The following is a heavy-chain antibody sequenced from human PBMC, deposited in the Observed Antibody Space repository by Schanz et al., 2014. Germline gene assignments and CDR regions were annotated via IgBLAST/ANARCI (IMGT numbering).Heavy chain of an antibody. J-gene: IGHJ4*02. CDR1: GFTLSNSD. V-gene: IGHV3-13*01. CDR3: ARGTDWNLHY. D-gene: IGHD1-1*01. Sequence: EVQLVESGGGLVQPGGSLRLSCAASGFTLSNSDMHWVRQGTGKGLEWVSTIGYLGDTYYPDSVKGRFTVSRDNSKNTLYLQMNTLRAEDTAVYYCARGTDWNLHYWGQGARVTVSS. CDR2: IGYLGDT.